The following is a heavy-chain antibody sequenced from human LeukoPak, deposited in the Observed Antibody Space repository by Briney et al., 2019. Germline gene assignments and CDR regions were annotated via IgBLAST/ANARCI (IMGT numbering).Heavy chain of an antibody. CDR1: GYTFTDYY. J-gene: IGHJ4*02. V-gene: IGHV1-2*02. CDR2: ISPNSGGT. Sequence: APVTVSCKASGYTFTDYYMQWVRQAPGQGLEWMGWISPNSGGTNYARKFQGRVTMTRDTSISTAYMELSRLRSDDTAVYYCARDGRPSGDIVVVVAATGGFDYWGQGTLVTVSS. D-gene: IGHD2-15*01. CDR3: ARDGRPSGDIVVVVAATGGFDY.